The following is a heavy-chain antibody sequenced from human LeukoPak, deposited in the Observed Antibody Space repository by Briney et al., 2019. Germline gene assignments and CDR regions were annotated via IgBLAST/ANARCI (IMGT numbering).Heavy chain of an antibody. CDR1: GFTFSNYG. J-gene: IGHJ3*02. CDR3: ANGYYYGSGSYYKEAFDI. D-gene: IGHD3-10*01. CDR2: ISYDGSNK. V-gene: IGHV3-30*18. Sequence: GGSLKLSCAASGFTFSNYGMHWVRQAPGKGLEWVVVISYDGSNKYYADSVKGRVTISRDNSKNTLYLQMNSLRAEDTAVYYCANGYYYGSGSYYKEAFDIWGQGTMVTVSS.